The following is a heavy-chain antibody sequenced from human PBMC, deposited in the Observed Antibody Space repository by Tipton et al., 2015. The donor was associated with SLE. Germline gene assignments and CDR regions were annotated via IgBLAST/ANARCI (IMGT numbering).Heavy chain of an antibody. CDR1: GFTYSRYT. Sequence: GSLRLSCAASGFTYSRYTMHWVRQAPGKGLEWVAFIRADGSNKDYADSVKGRFTISRDNSKNTLYLQMNRLRVEDTAVYYCAGGTGAYFDHWGQGTLVTVSS. CDR2: IRADGSNK. J-gene: IGHJ4*02. D-gene: IGHD3-16*01. V-gene: IGHV3-30*02. CDR3: AGGTGAYFDH.